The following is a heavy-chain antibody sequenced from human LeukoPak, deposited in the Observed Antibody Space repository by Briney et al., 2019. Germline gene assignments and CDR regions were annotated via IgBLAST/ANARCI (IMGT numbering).Heavy chain of an antibody. CDR3: AKQTGSGLFILP. CDR2: IYYSGNT. V-gene: IGHV4-39*01. J-gene: IGHJ4*02. D-gene: IGHD3/OR15-3a*01. Sequence: SETLSLTCSVSGDSITGYYWGWIRQPPGKGLEWIGNIYYSGNTYYNASLKSQVSISIDTSKNQFSLRLTSVTAADTAVYYCAKQTGSGLFILPGGQGTLVTVSS. CDR1: GDSITGYY.